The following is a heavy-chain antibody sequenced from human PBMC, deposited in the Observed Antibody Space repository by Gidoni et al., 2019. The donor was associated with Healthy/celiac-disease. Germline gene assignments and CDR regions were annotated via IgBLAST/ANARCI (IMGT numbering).Heavy chain of an antibody. CDR2: ISSSSSYI. CDR1: GVTCSSYS. V-gene: IGHV3-21*01. D-gene: IGHD4-17*01. Sequence: EVQLVESGGGLVKPGGSLRVSGAASGVTCSSYSMNWVRQAPGKGLEWVSSISSSSSYISYADSVKGRFTISRDNAKNSLYLQMNSLRAEDTAVYYCAREAPARDYGDYLTDYWGQGTLVTVSS. CDR3: AREAPARDYGDYLTDY. J-gene: IGHJ4*02.